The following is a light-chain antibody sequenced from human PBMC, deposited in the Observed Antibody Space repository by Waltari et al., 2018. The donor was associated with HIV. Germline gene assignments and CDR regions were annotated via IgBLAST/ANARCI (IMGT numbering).Light chain of an antibody. V-gene: IGLV2-11*01. CDR1: SSDVGSYNY. Sequence: QSALTQPRSLSGSPGQSVTISCTGTSSDVGSYNYVSWYQHHPGKAPTLILDDVSERPSGGPDRFSGSKAGNTASLTISGLQAEDEADYYCCSYAGTYTFVVFGGGTKLTVL. CDR3: CSYAGTYTFVV. J-gene: IGLJ2*01. CDR2: DVS.